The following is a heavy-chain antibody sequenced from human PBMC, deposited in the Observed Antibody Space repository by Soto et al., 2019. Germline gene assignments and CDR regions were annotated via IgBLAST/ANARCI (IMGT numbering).Heavy chain of an antibody. V-gene: IGHV1-2*02. J-gene: IGHJ5*02. CDR2: VNPKSGDT. D-gene: IGHD1-1*01. Sequence: QVRLVQSGPEVLQPGASVKVSCTTSGYTFIAYYLHWVRQVPGQGLEWMGWVNPKSGDTNYAQKFQGRLSMTRDTAFSSAQMHLSRLTSDATAVYYWATGTTGTTAWFHPWGQGTQFTVAS. CDR3: ATGTTGTTAWFHP. CDR1: GYTFIAYY.